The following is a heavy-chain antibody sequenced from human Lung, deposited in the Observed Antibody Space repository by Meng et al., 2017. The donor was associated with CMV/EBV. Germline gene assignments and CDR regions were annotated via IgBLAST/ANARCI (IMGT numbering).Heavy chain of an antibody. CDR3: AKETGPISGGYYYYGIDV. V-gene: IGHV3-30*02. J-gene: IGHJ6*02. CDR1: GFTFSSYG. CDR2: IRYDGKNE. D-gene: IGHD3-3*01. Sequence: GGSXRLXXAASGFTFSSYGMHWVRQAPGKGLEGVAFIRYDGKNEYYADSVKGRFSISRDDSKNTLYLQMNSLRPEDTAVYYCAKETGPISGGYYYYGIDVXGQGXTLTVSS.